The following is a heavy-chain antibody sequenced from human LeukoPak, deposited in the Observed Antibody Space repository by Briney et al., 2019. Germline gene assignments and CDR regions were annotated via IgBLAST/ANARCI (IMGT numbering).Heavy chain of an antibody. Sequence: SETLSLTRAVYGGSFSGYYWSWIRQPPGKGLEWTGEINHSGSTNYNPSLKSRVTISVDTSKNQFSLKLGSVTAADTAVYYCARGARSRYCSGGSCYREYYFDYWGQGTLVTVSS. D-gene: IGHD2-15*01. V-gene: IGHV4-34*01. J-gene: IGHJ4*02. CDR3: ARGARSRYCSGGSCYREYYFDY. CDR1: GGSFSGYY. CDR2: INHSGST.